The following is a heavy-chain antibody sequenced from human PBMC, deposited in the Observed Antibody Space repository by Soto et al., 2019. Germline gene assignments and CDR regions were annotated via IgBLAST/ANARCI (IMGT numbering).Heavy chain of an antibody. CDR2: MSYDGSKI. CDR3: ARSVNIAVAGTGIDY. J-gene: IGHJ4*02. Sequence: QVQLVESGGGVVQPGRSLRLSCAASGFTFSSYAMHWVRQAPGKGREWVAVMSYDGSKIYYADSVKGRFTISRDNSKNTMYLQMISLKVEDTAVYYCARSVNIAVAGTGIDYWGQGTLVTVSS. D-gene: IGHD6-19*01. V-gene: IGHV3-30-3*01. CDR1: GFTFSSYA.